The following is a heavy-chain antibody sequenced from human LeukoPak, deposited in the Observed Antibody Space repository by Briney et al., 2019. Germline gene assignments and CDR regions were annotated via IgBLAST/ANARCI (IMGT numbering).Heavy chain of an antibody. Sequence: SETLSLTCAVYGGSFGGYYWSWIRQPPGKGLEWIGEINHSGSTNYNPSLKSRVTISVDTSKNQFSLKLSSVTAADTAVYYCARLKRKLNYYYYMDVWGKGTTVTVSS. CDR1: GGSFGGYY. CDR3: ARLKRKLNYYYYMDV. J-gene: IGHJ6*03. CDR2: INHSGST. D-gene: IGHD5-24*01. V-gene: IGHV4-34*01.